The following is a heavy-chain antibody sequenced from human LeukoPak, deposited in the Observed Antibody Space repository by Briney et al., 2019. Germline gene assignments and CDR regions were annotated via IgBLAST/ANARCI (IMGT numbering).Heavy chain of an antibody. J-gene: IGHJ3*02. D-gene: IGHD2-21*01. Sequence: GGSLKLSCTASGFTFSSYSMNWVRQAPGKGLEWVSYISRSSSTIYYADYVKGLFTISRDNAKHSPYMQFNSLRAEDTAVYYGARAARVLSRVLPVIAPNLDAFDIWGQGTMVTVSS. CDR3: ARAARVLSRVLPVIAPNLDAFDI. CDR2: ISRSSSTI. V-gene: IGHV3-48*01. CDR1: GFTFSSYS.